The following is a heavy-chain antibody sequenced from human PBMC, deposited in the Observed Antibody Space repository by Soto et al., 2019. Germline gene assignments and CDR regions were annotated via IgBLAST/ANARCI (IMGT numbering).Heavy chain of an antibody. CDR1: GGSIRSGGYY. Sequence: PSETLSLTCTVSGGSIRSGGYYWSWIRQHPGKGLEWIGYINYSGSTYYKSSLKSRVTISVDTSKNQFSLKLSSVTAADTAVYYCARDAFSSSHFDYWGQGIPVTVSS. CDR3: ARDAFSSSHFDY. J-gene: IGHJ4*02. V-gene: IGHV4-31*03. D-gene: IGHD2-2*01. CDR2: INYSGST.